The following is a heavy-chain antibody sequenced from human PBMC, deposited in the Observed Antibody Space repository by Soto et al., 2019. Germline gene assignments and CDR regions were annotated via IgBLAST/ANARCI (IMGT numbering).Heavy chain of an antibody. Sequence: PSETLSLTCTVSCYSIISGSYWAWIRQPPGKGPEWIASIYHGGTTFYNPSLKSRITISVDTSNNQFSLKLTSVTAADTAVYYCARVHVMVVAGSTFDYWGHGTPVTVSS. CDR1: CYSIISGSY. D-gene: IGHD6-19*01. V-gene: IGHV4-38-2*02. CDR3: ARVHVMVVAGSTFDY. J-gene: IGHJ4*01. CDR2: IYHGGTT.